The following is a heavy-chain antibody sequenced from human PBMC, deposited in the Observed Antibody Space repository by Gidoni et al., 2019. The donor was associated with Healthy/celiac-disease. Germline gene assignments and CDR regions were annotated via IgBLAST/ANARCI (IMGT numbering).Heavy chain of an antibody. CDR1: GGSISSSSYN. J-gene: IGHJ5*02. CDR3: ARRGSSSSEENWFDP. Sequence: QLQLQESGPGLVKPSETLSLTCTVSGGSISSSSYNWGWFRQPPGKGLEWIGSLYYSGSTYYNPSLKSRVTISVDTSKNQFSLKLSSVTAADTAVYYCARRGSSSSEENWFDPWGQGTLVTVSS. CDR2: LYYSGST. V-gene: IGHV4-39*01. D-gene: IGHD6-6*01.